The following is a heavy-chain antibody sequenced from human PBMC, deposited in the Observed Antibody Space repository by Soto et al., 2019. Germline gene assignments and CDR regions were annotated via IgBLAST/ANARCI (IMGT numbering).Heavy chain of an antibody. V-gene: IGHV3-15*01. CDR2: IKSKTDGGTT. J-gene: IGHJ6*02. D-gene: IGHD3-10*01. CDR1: GFTFSKAW. Sequence: GGSLRLSCAASGFTFSKAWMSWVRQAPGKWLEWVGRIKSKTDGGTTDYAAPVKGRFTISRDDSKNTLYLQMNSLKTEDTAVYYCARTYGSGYYYYYGMDVWGQGTTVNVSS. CDR3: ARTYGSGYYYYYGMDV.